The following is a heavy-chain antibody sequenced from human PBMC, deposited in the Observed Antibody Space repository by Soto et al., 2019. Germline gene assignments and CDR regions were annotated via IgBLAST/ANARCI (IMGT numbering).Heavy chain of an antibody. CDR2: INHSGST. D-gene: IGHD6-13*01. CDR3: ARVSLSSSWYDYYYYYGMDV. V-gene: IGHV4-34*01. J-gene: IGHJ6*02. Sequence: SSGTLSLTCAVYGGSFSGYYWGWIRQPPGKGLGWIGEINHSGSTNYNPSLKSRVTISVDTSKNQFSLKLSSVTAADTAVYYCARVSLSSSWYDYYYYYGMDVWGQGTTVT. CDR1: GGSFSGYY.